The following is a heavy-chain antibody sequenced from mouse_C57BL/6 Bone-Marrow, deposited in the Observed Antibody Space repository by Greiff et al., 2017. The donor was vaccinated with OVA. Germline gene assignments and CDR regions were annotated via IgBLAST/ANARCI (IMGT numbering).Heavy chain of an antibody. J-gene: IGHJ2*01. CDR2: IYPGSGNT. D-gene: IGHD1-1*01. Sequence: VQLQQSGAELVRPGASVKLSCKASGYTFTDYYINWVKQRPGQGLEWIARIYPGSGNTYYNEKIKGKATLTAEKSSSTAYMQLSSLTSEDSAVYFCARYGYYGSSCNYFDYWGQGTTLTVSS. CDR1: GYTFTDYY. CDR3: ARYGYYGSSCNYFDY. V-gene: IGHV1-76*01.